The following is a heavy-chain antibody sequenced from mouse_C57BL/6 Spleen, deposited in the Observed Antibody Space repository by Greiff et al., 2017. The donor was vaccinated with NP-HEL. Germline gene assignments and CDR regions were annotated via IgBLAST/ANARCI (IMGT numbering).Heavy chain of an antibody. V-gene: IGHV1-76*01. CDR1: GYTFTDYY. J-gene: IGHJ4*01. Sequence: QVQLQQPGAELVRPGASVKLSCKASGYTFTDYYINWVKQRPGQGLEWIARIYPGSGNTYYNEKFKGKATLTAEKSSSTAYMQLSSLTSEDSAVYFCARSNWDPYAMDYWGQGTSVTVSS. D-gene: IGHD4-1*01. CDR3: ARSNWDPYAMDY. CDR2: IYPGSGNT.